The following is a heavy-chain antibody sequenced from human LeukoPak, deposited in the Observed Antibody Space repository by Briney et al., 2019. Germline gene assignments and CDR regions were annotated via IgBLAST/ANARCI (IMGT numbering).Heavy chain of an antibody. V-gene: IGHV3-11*06. CDR3: ARDSGTVDIVVVPAAINYYYYGMDV. CDR1: GFTFSDYY. Sequence: GGSLRLSCAASGFTFSDYYMSWIRQAPGKGLEWVSSISRSSSYIYYADSVKGRFTISRDNAKNSLYLQMNSLRAEDTAVYYCARDSGTVDIVVVPAAINYYYYGMDVWGQGTTVTVSS. CDR2: ISRSSSYI. J-gene: IGHJ6*02. D-gene: IGHD2-2*02.